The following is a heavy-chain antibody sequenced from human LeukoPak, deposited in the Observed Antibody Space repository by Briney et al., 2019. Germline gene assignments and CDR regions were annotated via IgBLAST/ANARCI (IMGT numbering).Heavy chain of an antibody. CDR3: ARDRPVLRFLEWLPRSDGMDV. CDR2: IYHSGST. J-gene: IGHJ6*02. V-gene: IGHV4-4*02. CDR1: GGSISSSNW. D-gene: IGHD3-3*01. Sequence: PSETLSLTCAVSGGSISSSNWWSWVRQPPGKGLEWIGEIYHSGSTNYNPSLKSRVTISVDKSKNQFSLKLSSVTAADTAVYYCARDRPVLRFLEWLPRSDGMDVWGQGTTVTVSS.